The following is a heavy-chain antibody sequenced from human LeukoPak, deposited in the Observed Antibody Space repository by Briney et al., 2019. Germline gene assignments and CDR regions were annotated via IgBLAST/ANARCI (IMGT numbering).Heavy chain of an antibody. CDR2: IKSKTDGGTT. CDR1: GFTFSNAW. V-gene: IGHV3-15*07. CDR3: TTSLAGAFRANYYYGMDV. J-gene: IGHJ6*02. Sequence: GGSLRLSCAASGFTFSNAWMNWVRQAPGKGLEWVGRIKSKTDGGTTDYTAPVKGRFTISRDDSKNTLYLQMNSLKTEDTAVYYCTTSLAGAFRANYYYGMDVWGQGTTVTVSS. D-gene: IGHD3-10*01.